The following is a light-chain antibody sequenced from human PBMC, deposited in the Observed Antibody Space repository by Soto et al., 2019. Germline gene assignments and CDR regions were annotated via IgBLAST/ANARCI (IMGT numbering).Light chain of an antibody. Sequence: QPVLTQSPSASASLGASVKLTCTLSSGHSNYAIAWHQQQPEKGPRYLMKLNSDGSHSKGDGIPDRFSGSSSWAERYLTISSLQSEDEADYYCQTWGTGIYVFGTGTQLTVL. CDR2: LNSDGSH. V-gene: IGLV4-69*01. CDR3: QTWGTGIYV. CDR1: SGHSNYA. J-gene: IGLJ1*01.